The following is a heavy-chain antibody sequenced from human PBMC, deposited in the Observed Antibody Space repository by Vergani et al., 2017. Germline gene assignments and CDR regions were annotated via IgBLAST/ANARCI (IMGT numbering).Heavy chain of an antibody. CDR2: ISFDGKKK. V-gene: IGHV3-30*04. J-gene: IGHJ4*02. CDR3: AGDQDRSDLFGVITTLGY. CDR1: GFAFSSYA. Sequence: QVQMVESGGGVVQPGRSLRLSCAASGFAFSSYAMQWVRQAPGKGLQWVAFISFDGKKKYYVDSVKGRFTISRDNSKKMLYLQINSLRAEDTAVYYCAGDQDRSDLFGVITTLGYWGQGTLVTVSS. D-gene: IGHD3-3*01.